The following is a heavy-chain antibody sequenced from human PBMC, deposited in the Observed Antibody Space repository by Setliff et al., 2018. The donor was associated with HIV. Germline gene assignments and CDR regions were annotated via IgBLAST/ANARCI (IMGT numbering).Heavy chain of an antibody. CDR2: IDPSDGST. CDR3: ARAVASKKVRGEYYFDY. V-gene: IGHV1-46*01. Sequence: ASVKVSCKAFGYTFTNHFMHWVRQAPGQGLEWMGIIDPSDGSTIFAQQFQGRLNMPRDTSTSTVYLELSSLRSGDTAVYYCARAVASKKVRGEYYFDYWGQGTLVTVSS. D-gene: IGHD3-16*01. CDR1: GYTFTNHF. J-gene: IGHJ4*02.